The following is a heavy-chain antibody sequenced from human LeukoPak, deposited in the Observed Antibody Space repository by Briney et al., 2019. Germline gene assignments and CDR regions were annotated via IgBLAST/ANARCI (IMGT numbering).Heavy chain of an antibody. V-gene: IGHV4-34*01. CDR2: INHSGST. J-gene: IGHJ5*02. CDR3: ARRVTYYYGSGSYYKRPNWFDP. D-gene: IGHD3-10*01. Sequence: SETLSLTCAVYGGSFGGYYWSWIRQPPGKGLEWIGEINHSGSTNYNPSLKSRVTISVDTSKNQFSLKLSSVTAADTAVYYCARRVTYYYGSGSYYKRPNWFDPWGQGTLVTVSS. CDR1: GGSFGGYY.